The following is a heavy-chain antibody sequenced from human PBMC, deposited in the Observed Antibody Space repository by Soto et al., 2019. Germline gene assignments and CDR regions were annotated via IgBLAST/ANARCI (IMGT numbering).Heavy chain of an antibody. CDR2: IYYSGST. Sequence: PSETLSLTCTVSGGSISSSSYYWGWIRQPPGKGLEWIGSIYYSGSTYYNPSLKSRVTISVDTSKNQFSLKLSSVTAADTAVYYCAYMGFLDDFWSGYYGGYFDYWGQGTLVTVSS. CDR1: GGSISSSSYY. D-gene: IGHD3-3*01. J-gene: IGHJ4*02. CDR3: AYMGFLDDFWSGYYGGYFDY. V-gene: IGHV4-39*01.